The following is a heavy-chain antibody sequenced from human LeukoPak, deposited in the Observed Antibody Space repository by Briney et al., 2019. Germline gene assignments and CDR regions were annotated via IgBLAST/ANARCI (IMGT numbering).Heavy chain of an antibody. CDR1: GDIVSSNSAA. CDR2: TYYRYKWYN. D-gene: IGHD6-19*01. CDR3: AREATGWRPLDF. Sequence: SQTLSLTCAISGDIVSSNSAAWNWISQSPSRGLEWLGRTYYRYKWYNDYAVSVKGRVTINPDTSKNQFSLQLNSVTPEDTAVYYCAREATGWRPLDFWGQGTLVTVSS. V-gene: IGHV6-1*01. J-gene: IGHJ4*02.